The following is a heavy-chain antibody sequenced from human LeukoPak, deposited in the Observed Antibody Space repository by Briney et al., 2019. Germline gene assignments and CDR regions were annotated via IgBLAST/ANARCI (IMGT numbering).Heavy chain of an antibody. CDR1: GFTVSSNY. Sequence: PGGSLRLSCAASGFTVSSNYMSWVRQAPGKGLEWVSVIYSGGSTYYADSVKGRFTISRDNSKNTLYLQTNSLRAEDTAVYYCARDRHGSKDYWGQGTLVTVSS. CDR2: IYSGGST. V-gene: IGHV3-66*01. CDR3: ARDRHGSKDY. J-gene: IGHJ4*02. D-gene: IGHD5-24*01.